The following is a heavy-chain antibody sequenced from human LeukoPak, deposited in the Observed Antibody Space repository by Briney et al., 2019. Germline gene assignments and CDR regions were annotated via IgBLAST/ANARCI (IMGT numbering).Heavy chain of an antibody. CDR3: AREYDYYDSSGYSAEYFQH. CDR2: INPNSGGT. V-gene: IGHV1-2*02. CDR1: GGTFSSYS. Sequence: ASVKVSCKASGGTFSSYSISWVRQAPGQGLEWMGWINPNSGGTNYAQKFQGRVTMTRDTSISTAYMELSRLRSDDTAVYYCAREYDYYDSSGYSAEYFQHWGQGTLVTVSS. D-gene: IGHD3-22*01. J-gene: IGHJ1*01.